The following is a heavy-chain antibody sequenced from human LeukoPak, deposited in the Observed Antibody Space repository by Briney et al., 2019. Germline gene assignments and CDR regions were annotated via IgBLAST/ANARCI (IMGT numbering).Heavy chain of an antibody. V-gene: IGHV4-34*01. Sequence: SETLSLTCAVYGGSFSGYYGSWIRQPPGKGLEWIGEINHSGSTNYNPSLKSRATISVDTSKNQFSLKLSSVTAADTAVYYCARSAYYYDSSGPYRYFDYWGQGTLVTVSS. J-gene: IGHJ4*02. CDR2: INHSGST. CDR3: ARSAYYYDSSGPYRYFDY. D-gene: IGHD3-22*01. CDR1: GGSFSGYY.